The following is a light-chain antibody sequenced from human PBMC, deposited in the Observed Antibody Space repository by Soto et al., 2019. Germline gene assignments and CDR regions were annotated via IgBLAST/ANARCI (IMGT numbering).Light chain of an antibody. V-gene: IGLV3-1*01. J-gene: IGLJ2*01. CDR2: QDN. CDR3: QAWDSSTAV. Sequence: SYELTQPPSVSVSPGHTATITCSGDKLGDRYTSWYQQKPGQSPVLVIYQDNNRPSGIPERFSGSNSGNTATLTVSGTQAMDEADYYCQAWDSSTAVFGGGTQLTVL. CDR1: KLGDRY.